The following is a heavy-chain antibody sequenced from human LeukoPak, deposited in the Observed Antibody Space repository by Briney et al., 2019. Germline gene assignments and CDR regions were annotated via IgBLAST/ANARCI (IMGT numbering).Heavy chain of an antibody. CDR2: IYYSGSA. D-gene: IGHD3-10*01. V-gene: IGHV4-59*01. CDR3: ARLRPSGTSDY. CDR1: GDSMNNYY. Sequence: SETLSPTCSVSGDSMNNYYWNWIRQPPGKGLEWIGYIYYSGSAKYHPSVKSRVTISIDTSKNQFSLKLSSVTAADTVVYFCARLRPSGTSDYWGQGTLVTVSS. J-gene: IGHJ4*02.